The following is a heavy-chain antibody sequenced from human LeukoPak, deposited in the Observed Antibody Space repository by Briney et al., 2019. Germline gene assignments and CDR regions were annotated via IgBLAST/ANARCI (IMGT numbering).Heavy chain of an antibody. Sequence: ASVKVSCEASGYTFTGYYMHWVRQAPGQGLEWMGWINPNSGGTNYAQKFQGRVTMTRDTSISTAYMELSRLRSDDTAVYYCASGYCSGGSCYSGFHYYYGMDVWGQGTTVTVSS. D-gene: IGHD2-15*01. J-gene: IGHJ6*02. CDR2: INPNSGGT. CDR3: ASGYCSGGSCYSGFHYYYGMDV. V-gene: IGHV1-2*02. CDR1: GYTFTGYY.